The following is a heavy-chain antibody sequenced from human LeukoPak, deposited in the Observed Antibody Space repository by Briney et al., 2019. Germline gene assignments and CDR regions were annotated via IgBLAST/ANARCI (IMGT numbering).Heavy chain of an antibody. D-gene: IGHD3-16*01. CDR2: IKEDGSKK. Sequence: GGSLRLSCVASGFPFPTHAMMWVRQAPGKGLEWVANIKEDGSKKYYVDSVKGRFTISRDNAKNSLYLQMNSLRAEDTAMYYCARDGRGGYLDYWGQGTLVTVSS. J-gene: IGHJ4*02. V-gene: IGHV3-7*01. CDR3: ARDGRGGYLDY. CDR1: GFPFPTHA.